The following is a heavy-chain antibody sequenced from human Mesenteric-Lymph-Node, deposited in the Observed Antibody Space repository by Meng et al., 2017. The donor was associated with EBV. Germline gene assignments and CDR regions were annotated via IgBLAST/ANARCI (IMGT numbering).Heavy chain of an antibody. V-gene: IGHV2-5*02. CDR1: GFSLTTSGVG. J-gene: IGHJ4*02. Sequence: QITLKESGPTLVKPTQTLTLTCPFSGFSLTTSGVGVGWIRQPPGKALEWLALIYWDDDKRYSPSLNGRLTITKDTSKNQVVLTMTNMNPVDTATYYCAHSGICSPGACYSWYFDFWGQGTLVTVAS. CDR3: AHSGICSPGACYSWYFDF. D-gene: IGHD2-15*01. CDR2: IYWDDDK.